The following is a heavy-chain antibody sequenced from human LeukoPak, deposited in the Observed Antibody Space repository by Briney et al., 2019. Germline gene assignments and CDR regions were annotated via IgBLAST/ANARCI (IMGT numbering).Heavy chain of an antibody. V-gene: IGHV1-2*02. J-gene: IGHJ4*02. CDR1: GYTFTGYY. CDR2: INPNSGGT. CDR3: AREYYDREYYFDY. Sequence: ASVKVSCKASGYTFTGYYMHWMRQAPGQGLEWMGWINPNSGGTNYAQKFQGRVTMTRDTSISAAYMELSRLRSDDTAVYYCAREYYDREYYFDYWGQGTLVTVSS. D-gene: IGHD3-22*01.